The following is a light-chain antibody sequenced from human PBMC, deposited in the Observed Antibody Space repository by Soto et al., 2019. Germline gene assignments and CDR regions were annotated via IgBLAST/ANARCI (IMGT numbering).Light chain of an antibody. J-gene: IGKJ1*01. CDR1: QSISGW. Sequence: DIQMTQSPSTLSASVGDRVTIACRASQSISGWLAWYQQKPGRAPNLLISKASSLESGVPSRFSGSGSGTEFTLTVTSLQPDDFATYYCLQDFNYPWTFGQGTKVDIK. V-gene: IGKV1-5*03. CDR3: LQDFNYPWT. CDR2: KAS.